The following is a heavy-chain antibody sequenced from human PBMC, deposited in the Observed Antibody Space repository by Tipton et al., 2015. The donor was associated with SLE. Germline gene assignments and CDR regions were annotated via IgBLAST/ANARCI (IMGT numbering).Heavy chain of an antibody. J-gene: IGHJ5*02. CDR1: GKPFSING. V-gene: IGHV1-69*01. CDR3: ARSFYHDTSGYYVGGWFDP. Sequence: QLVQSGAEVKKPGSSVKISCKVSGKPFSINGISSVRQAPGQGLEWMGGIIPLSGTSTYAQKFQGRLTIIADESTSTNYMELNSLKSDDTAVYYCARSFYHDTSGYYVGGWFDPWGQGTLVSVSS. CDR2: IIPLSGTS. D-gene: IGHD3-22*01.